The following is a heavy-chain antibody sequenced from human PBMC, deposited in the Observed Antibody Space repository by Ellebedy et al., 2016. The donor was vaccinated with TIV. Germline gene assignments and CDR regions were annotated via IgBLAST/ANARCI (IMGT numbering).Heavy chain of an antibody. V-gene: IGHV3-30*03. CDR1: RFTFSSYG. CDR3: ARGVCGSACYQYANWFDP. J-gene: IGHJ5*02. Sequence: GESLKISCAASRFTFSSYGMHWVRQAPGKGLEWVAVISYDGGTKYYADSVKGRFTISRDNSKNTLYLQINSLRAEDTAVYYCARGVCGSACYQYANWFDPWGQGTLVTVSS. D-gene: IGHD2-21*02. CDR2: ISYDGGTK.